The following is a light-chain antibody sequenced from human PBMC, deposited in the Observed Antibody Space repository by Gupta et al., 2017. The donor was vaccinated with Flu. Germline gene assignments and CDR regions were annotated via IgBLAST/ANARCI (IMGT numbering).Light chain of an antibody. CDR2: GAS. CDR1: QTVNNY. Sequence: DIQMTQSPSSLSASVGDTITITCRASQTVNNYLNWYQQKPGKAPKLLIYGASSLQSGVPSRFSGTGYGTDFTLTIRSLQPEDFANYYCQETYKAPLTFGGGTRWRSN. V-gene: IGKV1-39*01. J-gene: IGKJ4*01. CDR3: QETYKAPLT.